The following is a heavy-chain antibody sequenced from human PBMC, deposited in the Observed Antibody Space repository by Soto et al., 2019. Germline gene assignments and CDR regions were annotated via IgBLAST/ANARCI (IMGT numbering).Heavy chain of an antibody. CDR3: ATSQKGYNWNYFDH. D-gene: IGHD1-20*01. CDR2: IYYSGST. J-gene: IGHJ4*02. CDR1: GGSISSGDYY. Sequence: SETLSLTCTVSGGSISSGDYYWSWIRQPPGKGLEWIGYIYYSGSTYYNPSLKSRVTISVDTSKNQFSLKLSSVTAADTAVYYCATSQKGYNWNYFDHWGQGALGTVSS. V-gene: IGHV4-30-4*01.